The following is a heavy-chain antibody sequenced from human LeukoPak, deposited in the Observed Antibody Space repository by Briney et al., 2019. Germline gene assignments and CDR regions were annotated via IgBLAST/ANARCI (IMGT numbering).Heavy chain of an antibody. CDR2: IGSSSTYK. CDR3: ARAPTPGATCFF. V-gene: IGHV3-21*01. J-gene: IGHJ4*02. Sequence: GGSLRLSCAASGFTFSTYSMNWVRQAPGKGLEWVSCIGSSSTYKWYADSVKGRFTISRDNAKNSLYLQMNSLRDEDTAVYYCARAPTPGATCFFWGQGTLVTVSS. D-gene: IGHD1-26*01. CDR1: GFTFSTYS.